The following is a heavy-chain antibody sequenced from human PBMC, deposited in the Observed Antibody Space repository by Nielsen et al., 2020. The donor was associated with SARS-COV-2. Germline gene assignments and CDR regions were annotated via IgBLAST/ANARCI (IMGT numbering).Heavy chain of an antibody. CDR2: IWYDGSNK. CDR1: GFTFSSYG. J-gene: IGHJ2*01. Sequence: GESLKISCAASGFTFSSYGMHWVRQAPGKGLEWVAVIWYDGSNKYYADSVKGRFTISRDNSRNTLYLQMNSLRAEDTAVYYCAKESTVGATTGWYFDLWGRGTLVTVSS. V-gene: IGHV3-30*02. CDR3: AKESTVGATTGWYFDL. D-gene: IGHD1-26*01.